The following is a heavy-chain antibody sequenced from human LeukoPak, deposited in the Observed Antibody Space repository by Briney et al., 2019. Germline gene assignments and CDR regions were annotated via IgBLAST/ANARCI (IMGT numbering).Heavy chain of an antibody. CDR3: ARAMWDIVVVVAATGFDY. CDR2: IYYNGST. V-gene: IGHV4-39*07. J-gene: IGHJ4*02. D-gene: IGHD2-15*01. CDR1: GGSISSSSYY. Sequence: PSETLSLTCTVSGGSISSSSYYWGWIRQPPGKGLEWIGSIYYNGSTYYNPSLKSRVTISVDTSKNQFSLKLSSVTAADTAVYYCARAMWDIVVVVAATGFDYWGQGTLVTVSS.